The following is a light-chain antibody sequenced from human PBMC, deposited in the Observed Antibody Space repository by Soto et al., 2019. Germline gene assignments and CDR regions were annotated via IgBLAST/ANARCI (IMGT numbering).Light chain of an antibody. V-gene: IGKV3-20*01. Sequence: ETVLTQSPGTLSLSPGERATLSCRASQSVSSNYLVWYQQKPGQAPRLLISGVSTRATGIPDRFSGSGSGTDFTLTISRLEPEDVAVYYCQQYAPSPAFTFGQGTRVEIK. J-gene: IGKJ5*01. CDR3: QQYAPSPAFT. CDR2: GVS. CDR1: QSVSSNY.